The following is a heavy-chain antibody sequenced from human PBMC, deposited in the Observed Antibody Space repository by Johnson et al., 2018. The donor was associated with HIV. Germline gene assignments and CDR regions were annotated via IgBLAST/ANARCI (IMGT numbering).Heavy chain of an antibody. V-gene: IGHV3-30*19. D-gene: IGHD3-3*01. Sequence: QVQLVESGGGVVQPGGSLRLSCAASGFIFSNYGMHWVRQAPGKGLEWVACISYDGSNKYYADSVKGRFTISRDNSKNTLYLQMNSLRTEDTAVYYCGSLYYGFWRAYHDAFDIWGQGTMVTVSS. CDR3: GSLYYGFWRAYHDAFDI. CDR1: GFIFSNYG. J-gene: IGHJ3*02. CDR2: ISYDGSNK.